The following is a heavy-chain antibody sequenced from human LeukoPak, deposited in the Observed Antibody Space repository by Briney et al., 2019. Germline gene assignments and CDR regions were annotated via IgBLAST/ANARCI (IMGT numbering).Heavy chain of an antibody. CDR3: ARDRYYVMDV. Sequence: GGSLRLSCAASGFTFSSYWMSWVRQAPGKGLVWVSLIKSDGRSTMYADSVKGRFTISRDNAKNTLYLQMNSLRVEDTAVYYCARDRYYVMDVWGQGTTVTVSS. V-gene: IGHV3-74*03. CDR2: IKSDGRST. J-gene: IGHJ6*02. CDR1: GFTFSSYW.